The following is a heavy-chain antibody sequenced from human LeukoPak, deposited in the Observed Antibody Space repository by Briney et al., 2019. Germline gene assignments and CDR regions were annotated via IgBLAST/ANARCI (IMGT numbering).Heavy chain of an antibody. J-gene: IGHJ5*02. CDR1: GGSISSSSYY. Sequence: SETLFLTCTVAGGSISSSSYYWGRLRQPPGKGLEWIGSIYYSGSTYYNPSLKSRVTISVDTSKNQFSLKLSSVTAADTAVYYCARRAFGGVIIPYNWFDPWGQGTLVTVSS. V-gene: IGHV4-39*01. CDR3: ARRAFGGVIIPYNWFDP. D-gene: IGHD3-16*02. CDR2: IYYSGST.